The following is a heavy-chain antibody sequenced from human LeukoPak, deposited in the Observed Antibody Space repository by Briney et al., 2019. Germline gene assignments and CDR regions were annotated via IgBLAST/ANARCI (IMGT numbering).Heavy chain of an antibody. J-gene: IGHJ6*03. V-gene: IGHV4-28*06. CDR2: IYYIGST. Sequence: SETLSLTCAVSGYSISSSNWWGWIRQPPGKGLEWIGYIYYIGSTNYNPSLKSRVTMSVDTSKNQFSLKLSSVTALDTAVYYCARIQRDDFWSGYANYYYYYMDVWGKGTTVTVSS. CDR3: ARIQRDDFWSGYANYYYYYMDV. CDR1: GYSISSSNW. D-gene: IGHD3-3*01.